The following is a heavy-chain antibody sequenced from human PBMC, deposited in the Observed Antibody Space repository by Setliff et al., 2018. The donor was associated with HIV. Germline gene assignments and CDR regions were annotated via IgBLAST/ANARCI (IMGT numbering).Heavy chain of an antibody. CDR2: INAGNGNT. Sequence: RASVKVSCKASGYTFTSYAMHWVRQAPGQRLEWMGWINAGNGNTKYSQKFQGRVTITRDTSASTAYMELSSLRSEDTAVYYCARAGYLLHYFDSWGQGTLVTVSS. V-gene: IGHV1-3*01. J-gene: IGHJ4*02. CDR3: ARAGYLLHYFDS. D-gene: IGHD1-26*01. CDR1: GYTFTSYA.